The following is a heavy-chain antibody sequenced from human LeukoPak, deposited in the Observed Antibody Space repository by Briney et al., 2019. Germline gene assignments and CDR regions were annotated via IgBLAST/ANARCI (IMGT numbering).Heavy chain of an antibody. CDR3: ARVRDSSGYYYSAFDI. D-gene: IGHD3-22*01. V-gene: IGHV3-20*04. Sequence: GGSLRLSCAASGFTFDDYGMSWVRQAPGKGLEWVSGINWNGGSTGYADSVKGRFTISRDNAKNSLYLQMNSLRAEDTALYYCARVRDSSGYYYSAFDIWGQGTMVTVSS. J-gene: IGHJ3*02. CDR2: INWNGGST. CDR1: GFTFDDYG.